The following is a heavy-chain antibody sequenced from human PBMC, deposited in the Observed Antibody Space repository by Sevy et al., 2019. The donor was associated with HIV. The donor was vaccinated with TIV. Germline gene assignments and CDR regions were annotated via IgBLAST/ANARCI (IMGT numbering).Heavy chain of an antibody. D-gene: IGHD1-26*01. CDR3: ARDRYLSASYLGYCYYDMDV. CDR2: IDPSGST. CDR1: GYTFTTYY. V-gene: IGHV1-46*01. J-gene: IGHJ6*02. Sequence: ASVKVSCKASGYTFTTYYIHWVRQAPGQGLEWMGLIDPSGSTRYAQKFQGRVSMTGDTSTTTLYMDLSRLTSEDTAVYYCARDRYLSASYLGYCYYDMDVWGQGTTVTVSS.